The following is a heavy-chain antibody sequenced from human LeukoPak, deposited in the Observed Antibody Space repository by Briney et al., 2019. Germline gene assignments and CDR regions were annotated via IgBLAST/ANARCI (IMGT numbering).Heavy chain of an antibody. CDR3: AGGVNYFDY. Sequence: PGGSLRLSCAASGFTLSSYWMSWVRPAPGKGLEWVANINQDGSEKYYVDSVKGRFTISRDNAKNSLYLQMNSLRAEDTAVYHCAGGVNYFDYWGQGTLVTVSS. CDR2: INQDGSEK. CDR1: GFTLSSYW. D-gene: IGHD4-23*01. J-gene: IGHJ4*02. V-gene: IGHV3-7*04.